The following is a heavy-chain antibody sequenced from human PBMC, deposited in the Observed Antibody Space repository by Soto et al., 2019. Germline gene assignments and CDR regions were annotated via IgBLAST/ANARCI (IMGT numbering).Heavy chain of an antibody. CDR3: ARAYSGYDLLYFDY. CDR1: GYTLTSYA. Sequence: ASVKVSCKASGYTLTSYAMHWVRQAPGQRLEWMGWINAGNGNTKYSQKFQGRVTITRDTSASTAYMELSSLRSEDTAVYYCARAYSGYDLLYFDYWGQGTLVTVSS. V-gene: IGHV1-3*01. CDR2: INAGNGNT. J-gene: IGHJ4*02. D-gene: IGHD5-12*01.